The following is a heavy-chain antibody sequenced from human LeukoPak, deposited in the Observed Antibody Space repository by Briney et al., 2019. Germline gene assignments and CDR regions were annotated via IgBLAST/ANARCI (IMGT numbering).Heavy chain of an antibody. Sequence: SVKVSCKASGYTFTSYGISWVRQAPGQGLEWMGGIIPIFGTANYAQKFQGRVTITADKSTSTAYMELSSLRSEDTAVYYCARGVVWVRGRYYMDVWGKGTTVTVSS. CDR3: ARGVVWVRGRYYMDV. V-gene: IGHV1-69*06. D-gene: IGHD3-10*01. J-gene: IGHJ6*03. CDR1: GYTFTSYG. CDR2: IIPIFGTA.